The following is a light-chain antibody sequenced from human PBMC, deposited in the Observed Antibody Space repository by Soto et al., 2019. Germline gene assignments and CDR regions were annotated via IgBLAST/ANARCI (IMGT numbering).Light chain of an antibody. Sequence: QAVVTQPASVSGSPGQSITISCTGTSSDVGGYNYVSWYQQHPGKAPKLMISDVSNRPSGVSNRFSGSKSGNTASLTISGLQAEDDSDYYCSSYTSSGTLVLFGGGTKLTVL. V-gene: IGLV2-14*01. CDR1: SSDVGGYNY. CDR3: SSYTSSGTLVL. J-gene: IGLJ2*01. CDR2: DVS.